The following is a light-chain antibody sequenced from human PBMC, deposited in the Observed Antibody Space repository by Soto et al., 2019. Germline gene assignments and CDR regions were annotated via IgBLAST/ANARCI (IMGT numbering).Light chain of an antibody. J-gene: IGKJ4*01. CDR1: QDISNY. CDR3: QQYDTLPRT. V-gene: IGKV1-33*01. Sequence: IQMTQSPSSLSASVGDRVTITCQASQDISNYLNWYQQKPGKAPKLLIYDASNLETGVPSRFSGSGSGTDFTFTISSLQPEDIATHYCQQYDTLPRTFGGGTKVDIK. CDR2: DAS.